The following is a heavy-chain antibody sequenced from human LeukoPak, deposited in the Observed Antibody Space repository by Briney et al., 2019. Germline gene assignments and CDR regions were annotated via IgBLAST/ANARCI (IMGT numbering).Heavy chain of an antibody. J-gene: IGHJ3*02. D-gene: IGHD3-22*01. CDR1: GGSISSCY. CDR2: IYYSGST. CDR3: ATAMIDDAFDI. Sequence: PSETLSLTCTVSGGSISSCYWSWIRQPPRKGLERMGYIYYSGSTNYNPSLKSRVTISVDTSKNQLSLKLSSVTAAERGVDYGATAMIDDAFDIWGPETMVTVSS. V-gene: IGHV4-59*01.